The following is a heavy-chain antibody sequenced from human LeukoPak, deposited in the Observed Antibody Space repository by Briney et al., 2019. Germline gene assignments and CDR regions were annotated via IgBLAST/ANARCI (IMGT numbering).Heavy chain of an antibody. J-gene: IGHJ3*02. Sequence: ASVKVSCKTSGYPFTAYFIHWVRQAPGQGLEWMGWINPHSGGTNYAEKFQGRVTMTRDTSISTAYMELSRLRSDDTAVYYCARDGNWGSLRGAFDIWGQGTIVTVSS. CDR1: GYPFTAYF. CDR2: INPHSGGT. D-gene: IGHD7-27*01. CDR3: ARDGNWGSLRGAFDI. V-gene: IGHV1-2*02.